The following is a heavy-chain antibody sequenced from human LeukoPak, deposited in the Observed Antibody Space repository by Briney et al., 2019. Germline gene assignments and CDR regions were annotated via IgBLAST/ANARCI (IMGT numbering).Heavy chain of an antibody. CDR3: ARDQSIAARFAFDY. CDR1: GFTFSSYG. V-gene: IGHV3-30*02. D-gene: IGHD6-6*01. CDR2: IRYDGTYK. Sequence: GGSLRLSCAASGFTFSSYGMHWVRQAPGKGLEWVTFIRYDGTYKYYADSVKGRFTISRDNSKNTLYLQMNSLRAEDTAVYYCARDQSIAARFAFDYWGQGTLVTVSS. J-gene: IGHJ4*02.